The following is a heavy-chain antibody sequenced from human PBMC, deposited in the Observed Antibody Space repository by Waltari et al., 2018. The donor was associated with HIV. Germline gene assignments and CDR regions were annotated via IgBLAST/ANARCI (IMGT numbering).Heavy chain of an antibody. CDR2: IYYSGST. CDR1: GGSISSYY. Sequence: QVQLQESGPGLVKPSETLSLTCTVSGGSISSYYWSWIRQPPVKGLEWIGYIYYSGSTNYNPSLKSRVTISVDTSKNQFSLKLSSVTAADTAVYYCARGPHSYYGMDVWGQGTTVTVSS. CDR3: ARGPHSYYGMDV. V-gene: IGHV4-59*01. J-gene: IGHJ6*02.